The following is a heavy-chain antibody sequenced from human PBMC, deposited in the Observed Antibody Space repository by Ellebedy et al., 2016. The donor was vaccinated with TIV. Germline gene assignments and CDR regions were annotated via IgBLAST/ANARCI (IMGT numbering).Heavy chain of an antibody. Sequence: GESLKISCAASGFTFSSYAMHWVRQAPGKGLEWVAVISYDGSNKYYADSVKGRFTISRDNSKNTLYLQMNSLRAEDTAVYYCARETRVQGVNAFDIWGQGTMVTVSS. CDR3: ARETRVQGVNAFDI. D-gene: IGHD3-10*01. J-gene: IGHJ3*02. CDR1: GFTFSSYA. V-gene: IGHV3-30*01. CDR2: ISYDGSNK.